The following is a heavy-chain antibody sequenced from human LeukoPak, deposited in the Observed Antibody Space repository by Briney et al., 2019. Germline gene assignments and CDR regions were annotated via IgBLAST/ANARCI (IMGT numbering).Heavy chain of an antibody. CDR2: ISSSGSTI. CDR3: ASPLVGATPPLGY. CDR1: GFTFSDYY. Sequence: GGSLRLSCAASGFTFSDYYMSWIRQAPGKGLEWVSYISSSGSTIYYADSVKGRFTISRDNAKSSLYLQMNSLRAEDTAVYYCASPLVGATPPLGYWGQGTLVTVSS. D-gene: IGHD1-26*01. V-gene: IGHV3-11*01. J-gene: IGHJ4*02.